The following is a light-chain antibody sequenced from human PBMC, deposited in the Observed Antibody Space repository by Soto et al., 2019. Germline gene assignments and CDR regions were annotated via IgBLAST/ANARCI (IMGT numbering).Light chain of an antibody. CDR2: WAS. CDR1: QSVLFSSNNKNY. Sequence: DIVMTQSPDSLAVSLGERATINCKSSQSVLFSSNNKNYLAWYQQKPGQPPKLLIYWASTRESGVPDRFSGSGSGTDFTLTISSRQAEDVAVYYCQQYYDDLWTFGQGTKVEIK. J-gene: IGKJ1*01. CDR3: QQYYDDLWT. V-gene: IGKV4-1*01.